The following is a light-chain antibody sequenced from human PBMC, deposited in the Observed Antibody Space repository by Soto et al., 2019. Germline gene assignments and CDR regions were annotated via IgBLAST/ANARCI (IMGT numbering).Light chain of an antibody. V-gene: IGLV1-47*01. Sequence: QSVLTHPPSASGTPWQRVTISCSGCSYNVGKNLVYWYQQRPGTAPKLIIFKNNQRPSGVPDRFSGSNSGSSASLAISGLRSEDEADYFCAAWDDSLSAWVFGGGTKVTVL. CDR1: SYNVGKNL. CDR2: KNN. J-gene: IGLJ3*02. CDR3: AAWDDSLSAWV.